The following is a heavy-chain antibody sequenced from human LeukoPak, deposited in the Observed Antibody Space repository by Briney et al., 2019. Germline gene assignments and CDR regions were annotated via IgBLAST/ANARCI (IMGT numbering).Heavy chain of an antibody. CDR2: IIPIFGTA. CDR3: ARDLRNYDSSGYENDY. Sequence: SVKVSCKASGGTFTSYAISWVRQAPGQGLEWMGGIIPIFGTANYAQRFQGRVTITADESTSTAYMELSSLRSEDTAVYYCARDLRNYDSSGYENDYWGQGTLVTVSS. D-gene: IGHD3-22*01. CDR1: GGTFTSYA. V-gene: IGHV1-69*01. J-gene: IGHJ4*02.